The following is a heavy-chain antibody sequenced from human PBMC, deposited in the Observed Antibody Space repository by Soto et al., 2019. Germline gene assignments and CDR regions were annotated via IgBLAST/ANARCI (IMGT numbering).Heavy chain of an antibody. V-gene: IGHV3-23*01. Sequence: GGSLRLSCAASGFTFSSYGMHWVRQAPGKGLEWVSSISGSAGSIYYADSVKGRFTISRDNSKNTLYLQMISLRAEDTAVYYCAKDYTSGTWSSIYFGNWGQGTLVTVSS. CDR3: AKDYTSGTWSSIYFGN. CDR2: ISGSAGSI. CDR1: GFTFSSYG. D-gene: IGHD6-13*01. J-gene: IGHJ4*02.